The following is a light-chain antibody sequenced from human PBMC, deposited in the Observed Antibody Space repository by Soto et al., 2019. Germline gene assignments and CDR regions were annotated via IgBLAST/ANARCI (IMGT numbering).Light chain of an antibody. V-gene: IGKV3-20*01. J-gene: IGKJ5*01. CDR2: GAS. Sequence: EIVLTQSPGTLSLSPGERATLSCRASQSVSSSYLAWYQQKPGQAPRLLIFGASSRATGVPDRFSGSGSGTDFTLTISRVEPEDFAVYYCQQYGRSPLATFGQGTRLEIK. CDR3: QQYGRSPLAT. CDR1: QSVSSSY.